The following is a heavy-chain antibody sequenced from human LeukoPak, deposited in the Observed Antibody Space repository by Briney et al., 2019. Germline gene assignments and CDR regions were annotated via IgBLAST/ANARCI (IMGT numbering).Heavy chain of an antibody. D-gene: IGHD2-8*02. V-gene: IGHV4-38-2*01. CDR2: IHNSGNT. CDR1: GYSISSGYY. J-gene: IGHJ6*04. CDR3: ASGTAISPMDV. Sequence: PSETLSLTCAFSGYSISSGYYWSWIRPPPGKGLEWIGSIHNSGNTFNNPSLKSRVTISVDTSKNQFYLKMNSVTAADTGVYYCASGTAISPMDVWGNGTTVTVSS.